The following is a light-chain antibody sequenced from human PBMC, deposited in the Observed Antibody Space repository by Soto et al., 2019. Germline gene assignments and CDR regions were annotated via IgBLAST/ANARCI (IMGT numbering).Light chain of an antibody. V-gene: IGKV3-11*01. CDR1: QSVGRY. CDR3: GQRGNSPVT. J-gene: IGKJ1*01. Sequence: EMVLTQSPATLSLSPGERATLSCRASQSVGRYFAWYQQKPGQAPSRLIYDACNRATGIPARFSGTGSGTDVPLTVRSLEPDDFWVYCCGQRGNSPVTFGQGTRVDIK. CDR2: DAC.